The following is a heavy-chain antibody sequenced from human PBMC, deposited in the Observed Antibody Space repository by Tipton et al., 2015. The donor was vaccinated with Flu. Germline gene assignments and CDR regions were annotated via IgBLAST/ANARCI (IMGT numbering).Heavy chain of an antibody. CDR2: IYTSGST. CDR3: VRGGYSGYDRYYFDY. D-gene: IGHD5-12*01. V-gene: IGHV4-4*07. CDR1: GGSISSYY. Sequence: LRLSCTVSGGSISSYYWSWIRQPAGKGLEWIGRIYTSGSTNYNPSLKSRVTMSVDTSKNQFSLKLSSVTAADTAVYYCVRGGYSGYDRYYFDYWGQGTLVNVSS. J-gene: IGHJ4*02.